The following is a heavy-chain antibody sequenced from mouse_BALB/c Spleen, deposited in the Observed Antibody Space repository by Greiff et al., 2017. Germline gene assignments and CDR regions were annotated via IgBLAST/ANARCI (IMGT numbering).Heavy chain of an antibody. CDR1: GFTFSSYA. D-gene: IGHD1-1*01. J-gene: IGHJ1*01. CDR3: AREDYYGSSYWYFDV. CDR2: ISSGGSYT. Sequence: EVKLVESGGGLVKPGGSLKLSCAASGFTFSSYAMSWVRQSPAKRLEWVAEISSGGSYTYYPDTVTGRFTISRDNAKNTLYLEMSSLRSEDTAMYYCAREDYYGSSYWYFDVWGAGTTVTVSS. V-gene: IGHV5-9-4*01.